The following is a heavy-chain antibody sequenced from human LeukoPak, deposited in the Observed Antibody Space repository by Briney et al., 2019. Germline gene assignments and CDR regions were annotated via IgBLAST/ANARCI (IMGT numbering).Heavy chain of an antibody. CDR2: ITTNGGGT. D-gene: IGHD6-13*01. J-gene: IGHJ4*02. V-gene: IGHV3-64*04. Sequence: QAGGSLRLSCSTSGFTFSNYAMHWVRQAPVKGLEYVSAITTNGGGTYYADSVKGRFTISRDNPKNTLYLQMNSLRAEDTAVYYCARGPQQLDHFFDYWGQGTLVTVSS. CDR3: ARGPQQLDHFFDY. CDR1: GFTFSNYA.